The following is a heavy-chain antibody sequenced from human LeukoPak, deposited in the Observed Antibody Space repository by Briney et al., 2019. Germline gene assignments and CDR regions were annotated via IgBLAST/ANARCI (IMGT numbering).Heavy chain of an antibody. CDR2: TYYRSKWYN. CDR3: ARGECSGGSCYPYNWFDP. V-gene: IGHV6-1*01. Sequence: SQTLSLTCAISGDSVSSNSAAWNWIRQSPSRGLEWLGRTYYRSKWYNDYAVSVKSRITINPDTSKNQFSLQLNSVTPEDTAVYYCARGECSGGSCYPYNWFDPWGQGTLVTVSS. J-gene: IGHJ5*02. D-gene: IGHD2-15*01. CDR1: GDSVSSNSAA.